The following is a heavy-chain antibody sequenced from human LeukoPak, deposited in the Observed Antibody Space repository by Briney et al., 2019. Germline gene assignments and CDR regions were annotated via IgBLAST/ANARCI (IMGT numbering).Heavy chain of an antibody. D-gene: IGHD3-22*01. V-gene: IGHV3-7*01. CDR2: IKQDGSEK. CDR1: GFTFSSYW. J-gene: IGHJ3*02. CDR3: ARGLQIVVVITTDEQDAFDI. Sequence: GGSLRLSCAASGFTFSSYWMSWVRQAPGKGLEWVANIKQDGSEKYYVDSVKGRFTISRDNAKNSLYLQMNSLRVEDTAVYYCARGLQIVVVITTDEQDAFDIWGQGTMVTVSS.